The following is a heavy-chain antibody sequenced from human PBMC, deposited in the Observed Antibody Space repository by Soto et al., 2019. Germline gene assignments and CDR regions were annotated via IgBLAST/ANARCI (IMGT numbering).Heavy chain of an antibody. J-gene: IGHJ4*02. D-gene: IGHD1-26*01. CDR3: ARGGIRYSGSSGDFDY. CDR2: IYYSGST. V-gene: IGHV4-31*11. CDR1: GGSISSGGYY. Sequence: QVQLQESGPGLVKPSQTLSLTCAVSGGSISSGGYYWSWIRQHPGKGLEWIGYIYYSGSTYYNPSLKSRVTISVDTSKNQFSLKLSSVTAADTAVYYCARGGIRYSGSSGDFDYWGQGTLVTVSS.